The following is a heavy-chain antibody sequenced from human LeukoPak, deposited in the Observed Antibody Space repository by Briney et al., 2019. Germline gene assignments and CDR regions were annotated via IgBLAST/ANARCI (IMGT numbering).Heavy chain of an antibody. D-gene: IGHD3-10*01. CDR3: ARVSMVRGVIMPDAFDI. V-gene: IGHV4-34*01. CDR2: INHSGST. J-gene: IGHJ3*02. CDR1: GGSFSGHY. Sequence: SETLSLTCAVYGGSFSGHYWSWIRQPPGKGLEWIGEINHSGSTNYNPSLKSRVTISVDTSKNQFSLKLSSVTAADTAVYYCARVSMVRGVIMPDAFDIWGQGTMVTVSS.